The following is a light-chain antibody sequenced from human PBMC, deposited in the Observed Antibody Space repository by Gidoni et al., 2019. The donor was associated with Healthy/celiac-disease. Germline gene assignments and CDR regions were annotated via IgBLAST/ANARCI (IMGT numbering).Light chain of an antibody. CDR3: MQALQTPRT. CDR2: LGS. J-gene: IGKJ1*01. Sequence: DLVMTQSPLSLPVTPGEPASISCRSSQSLLHSNGYNSLDWYLQKPGQSPQLLIYLGSNRASGVPDRFSGSGSGTDFTLKISRVEAEDVGVYYCMQALQTPRTFXXXTKVEIK. V-gene: IGKV2-28*01. CDR1: QSLLHSNGYNS.